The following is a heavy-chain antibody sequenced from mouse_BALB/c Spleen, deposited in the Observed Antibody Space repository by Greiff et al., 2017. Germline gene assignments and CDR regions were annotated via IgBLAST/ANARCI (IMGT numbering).Heavy chain of an antibody. CDR1: GFTFSSFG. D-gene: IGHD4-1*01. CDR3: ERARPNWEEGDSDV. J-gene: IGHJ1*01. CDR2: ISSGSSTI. Sequence: EVQLVESGGGLVQPGGSRKLSCAASGFTFSSFGMHWVRQAPEKGLEWVAYISSGSSTIYYADTVKGRFTISRDNPKNTLFLQMTSLRSEDTAMFYGERARPNWEEGDSDVWGAGRPGTVSS. V-gene: IGHV5-17*02.